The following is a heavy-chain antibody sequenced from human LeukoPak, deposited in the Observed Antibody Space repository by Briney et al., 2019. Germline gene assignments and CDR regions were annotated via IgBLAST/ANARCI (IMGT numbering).Heavy chain of an antibody. V-gene: IGHV4-59*08. CDR1: GGSISSSH. Sequence: SETLSLTCTVSGGSISSSHWSWIRQPPGKGLEWIGYIYYSGSTSYNPSLKSRVTISVDTSKNQFSLKLNSVTAADTAVYYCARQGPLTTAVTTRTNPFDYWGQGTLVTVSS. J-gene: IGHJ4*02. CDR2: IYYSGST. D-gene: IGHD4-11*01. CDR3: ARQGPLTTAVTTRTNPFDY.